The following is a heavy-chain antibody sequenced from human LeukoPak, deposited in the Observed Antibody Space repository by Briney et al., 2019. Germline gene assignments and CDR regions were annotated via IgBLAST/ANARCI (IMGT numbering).Heavy chain of an antibody. V-gene: IGHV1-69*13. CDR2: IIPIFGTA. Sequence: ASVKVSCTASGGTFSSYAISWVRQAPGQGLEWMGGIIPIFGTANYAQKFQGRVTITADESTSTAYMELSSLRSEDTAVYYCAREYPGYGDYAVYWGQGTLVTVSS. CDR3: AREYPGYGDYAVY. D-gene: IGHD4-17*01. J-gene: IGHJ4*02. CDR1: GGTFSSYA.